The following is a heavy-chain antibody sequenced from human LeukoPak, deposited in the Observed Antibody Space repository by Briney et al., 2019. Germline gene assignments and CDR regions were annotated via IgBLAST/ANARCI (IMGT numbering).Heavy chain of an antibody. CDR2: ISGSGGST. CDR3: AKVGEGVGIVVVPAATLGFGY. V-gene: IGHV3-23*01. J-gene: IGHJ4*02. Sequence: GGSLRLSCAASGFTFSSYAMSWVRQAPGKGLEWVSAISGSGGSTYYADSVKGRFTISRDNSKNTLYLQMNSLRAEDTAVYYCAKVGEGVGIVVVPAATLGFGYWGQGTLVTVSS. CDR1: GFTFSSYA. D-gene: IGHD2-2*01.